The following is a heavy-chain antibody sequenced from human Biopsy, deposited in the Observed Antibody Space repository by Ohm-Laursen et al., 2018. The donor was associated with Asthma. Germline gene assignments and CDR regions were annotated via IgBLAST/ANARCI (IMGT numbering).Heavy chain of an antibody. CDR1: GASITSSAYY. V-gene: IGHV4-39*01. Sequence: SETLSLTCTVSGASITSSAYYWGWIRQPPGKGLEWIGSMYYGETTYYSRSLKSRVTISVDPSKNQFSLILSSVTAADTAVYYCARHDHRWDTYADFWGQGTLVTVSS. D-gene: IGHD2-2*01. J-gene: IGHJ4*02. CDR3: ARHDHRWDTYADF. CDR2: MYYGETT.